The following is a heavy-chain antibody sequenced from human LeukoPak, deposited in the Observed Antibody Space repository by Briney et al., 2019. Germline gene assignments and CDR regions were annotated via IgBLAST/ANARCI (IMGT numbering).Heavy chain of an antibody. CDR2: ISYDGSSK. V-gene: IGHV3-30*18. Sequence: SGGSLRLSCAASGFTFSSYGMHWVRQAPGRGLEWVAVISYDGSSKYYADSVKGRFTISRDNSKNAPYLQMNSLRAEDTAVYYCAKDSLGGLYFDWRPLDYWGQGTLVTVSS. D-gene: IGHD3-9*01. CDR3: AKDSLGGLYFDWRPLDY. CDR1: GFTFSSYG. J-gene: IGHJ4*02.